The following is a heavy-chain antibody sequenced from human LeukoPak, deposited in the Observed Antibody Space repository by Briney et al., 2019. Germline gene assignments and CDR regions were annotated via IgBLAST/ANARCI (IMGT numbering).Heavy chain of an antibody. CDR2: IYYSGST. J-gene: IGHJ6*02. CDR3: ARAGYCSSTSCQWVPLV. V-gene: IGHV4-59*01. Sequence: SETLSLTCTVSGDSIKTYYWIWIRQSPGKGMEWIGYIYYSGSTYYNPSLKRRVTMSVDTSKNQFSLKLNSVTAADTAVYYCARAGYCSSTSCQWVPLVWGQGTTVTVS. D-gene: IGHD2-2*03. CDR1: GDSIKTYY.